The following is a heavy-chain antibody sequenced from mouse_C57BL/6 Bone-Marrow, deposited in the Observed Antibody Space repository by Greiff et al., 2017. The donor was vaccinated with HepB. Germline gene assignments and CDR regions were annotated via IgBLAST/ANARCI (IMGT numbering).Heavy chain of an antibody. V-gene: IGHV1-82*01. CDR2: IYPGDGDT. J-gene: IGHJ2*01. CDR1: GYAFSSSW. CDR3: ARLRRGFLDY. D-gene: IGHD2-12*01. Sequence: QVQLQQSGPELVKPGASVKISCKASGYAFSSSWMNWVKQRPGKGLEWIGRIYPGDGDTNYNGKFKGKATLTADKSSSTAYMQLSSLTSEDSAVYFWARLRRGFLDYWGQGTTLTVSS.